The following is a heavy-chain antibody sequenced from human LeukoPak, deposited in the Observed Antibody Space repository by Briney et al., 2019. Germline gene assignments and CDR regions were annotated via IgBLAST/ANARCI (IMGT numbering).Heavy chain of an antibody. CDR2: ISYDGSNK. CDR3: AKNWGYSSSWYRGDY. Sequence: GGSLRLSCAASGFTLSSYSMNWVRQAPGKGLEWVAVISYDGSNKYYADSVKGRFTISRDNSKNTLYLQMNSLRAEDTAVYYCAKNWGYSSSWYRGDYWGQGTLVTVSS. D-gene: IGHD6-13*01. V-gene: IGHV3-30*18. CDR1: GFTLSSYS. J-gene: IGHJ4*02.